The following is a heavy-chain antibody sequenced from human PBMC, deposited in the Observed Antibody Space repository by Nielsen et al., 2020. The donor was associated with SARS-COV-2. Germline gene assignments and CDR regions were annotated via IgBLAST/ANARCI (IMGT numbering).Heavy chain of an antibody. J-gene: IGHJ6*02. V-gene: IGHV3-73*01. CDR1: GFTFSGSA. Sequence: GESLKISCAASGFTFSGSAMHWVRQASGKGLEWVGRIRSKANSYATAYAASVKGRFTISRDDSKNTAYLQMNSLKTEDTAVYYCTFVHDYYYYGMDVWGQGTTATVSS. D-gene: IGHD6-6*01. CDR2: IRSKANSYAT. CDR3: TFVHDYYYYGMDV.